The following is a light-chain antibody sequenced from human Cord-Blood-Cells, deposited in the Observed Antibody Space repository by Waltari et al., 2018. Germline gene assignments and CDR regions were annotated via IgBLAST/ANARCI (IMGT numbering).Light chain of an antibody. CDR3: SSYTSSSTYV. Sequence: QSALTQPASVSGSPGQSITLSCIGTSSDVGGYNHVSWYQQHPGKAPKLMIYDVRNRPSGVSNRFSGSKSGNTASLTISGLQAEDEADYYCSSYTSSSTYVFGTGTKVTVL. CDR1: SSDVGGYNH. J-gene: IGLJ1*01. V-gene: IGLV2-14*01. CDR2: DVR.